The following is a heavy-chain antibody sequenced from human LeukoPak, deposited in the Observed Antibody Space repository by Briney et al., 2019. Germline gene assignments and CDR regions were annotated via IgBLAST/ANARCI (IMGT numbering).Heavy chain of an antibody. Sequence: GGSLRLSCTASGFTFGDYAMSWSRQAPGKGLEWVGFIRSKAYGGTTEYAASVKGRFTISRDDSKSIAYLQMNSLKTEDTAVYYCTGGYYDILTGLNWFDPWGQGTLVTVSS. CDR1: GFTFGDYA. CDR2: IRSKAYGGTT. D-gene: IGHD3-9*01. CDR3: TGGYYDILTGLNWFDP. V-gene: IGHV3-49*03. J-gene: IGHJ5*02.